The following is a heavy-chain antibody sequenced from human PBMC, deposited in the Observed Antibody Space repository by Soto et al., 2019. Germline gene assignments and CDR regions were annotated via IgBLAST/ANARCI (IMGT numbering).Heavy chain of an antibody. V-gene: IGHV4-59*08. CDR1: GGSISSYY. CDR2: IYYSGST. Sequence: PSETLSLTCTVSGGSISSYYWSWIRQPPGKGLEWIGYIYYSGSTNYNPSLKSRVTISVDTSKNQFSLKLSSVTAADTAVYYCARLGSGYDGDAFDIWGQGTMVTVSS. D-gene: IGHD5-12*01. J-gene: IGHJ3*02. CDR3: ARLGSGYDGDAFDI.